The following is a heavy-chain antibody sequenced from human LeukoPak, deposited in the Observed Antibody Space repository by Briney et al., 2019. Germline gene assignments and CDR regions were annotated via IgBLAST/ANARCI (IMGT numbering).Heavy chain of an antibody. CDR1: GGSISSGDYY. D-gene: IGHD3-10*01. Sequence: PSETLSLTCTVSGGSISSGDYYWSWVRQPPGKGLEWIGEIYHSGSTNYNPSLKSRVTISVDKSKNQFSLKLSSVTAADTAVYYCARVGAPNYCGSGSYYQNWFDPWGQGTLVTVSS. CDR3: ARVGAPNYCGSGSYYQNWFDP. V-gene: IGHV4-4*02. CDR2: IYHSGST. J-gene: IGHJ5*02.